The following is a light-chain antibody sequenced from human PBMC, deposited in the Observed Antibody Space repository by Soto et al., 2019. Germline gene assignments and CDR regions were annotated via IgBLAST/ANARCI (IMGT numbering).Light chain of an antibody. CDR3: QQSYSTPPT. CDR1: QSIRSY. V-gene: IGKV1-39*01. CDR2: AAS. J-gene: IGKJ4*01. Sequence: QMTQSPSSLSASVGDRVTITCRASQSIRSYLNWYQQKPGKAPKLLIYAASSLQSGVPSRFSGSGSGTDFTLTISSLQPEDFATYYCQQSYSTPPTFGGGTKVEIK.